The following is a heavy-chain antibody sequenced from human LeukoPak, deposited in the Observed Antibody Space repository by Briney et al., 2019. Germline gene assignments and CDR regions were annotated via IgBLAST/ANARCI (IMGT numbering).Heavy chain of an antibody. CDR3: ARWGYYDSSGYYYGGDFDY. CDR2: IIPIFGTA. Sequence: SVKVSCKASGGTFISYAISWVRQAPGQGLEWMGGIIPIFGTANYAQKFQGRVTITADESTSTAYMELSSLRSEDTAVYYCARWGYYDSSGYYYGGDFDYWGQGTLVTVSS. V-gene: IGHV1-69*13. J-gene: IGHJ4*02. D-gene: IGHD3-22*01. CDR1: GGTFISYA.